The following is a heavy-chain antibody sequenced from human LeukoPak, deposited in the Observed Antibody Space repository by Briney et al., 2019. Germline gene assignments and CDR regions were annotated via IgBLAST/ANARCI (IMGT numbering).Heavy chain of an antibody. CDR2: IRYDGSNK. CDR3: ARDRGVGGYCSSTSCSYYFDY. J-gene: IGHJ4*02. V-gene: IGHV3-30*02. D-gene: IGHD2-2*01. Sequence: GGSLRLSCAASGFTFSSYGMHWVRQAPGKGLEWVAFIRYDGSNKYYADSVKGRFTISRDNSKNTLYLQMNSLRAEDTAVYYCARDRGVGGYCSSTSCSYYFDYWGQGTLVTVSS. CDR1: GFTFSSYG.